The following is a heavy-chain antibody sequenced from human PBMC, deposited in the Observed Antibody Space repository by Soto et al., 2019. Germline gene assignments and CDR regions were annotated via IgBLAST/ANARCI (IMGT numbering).Heavy chain of an antibody. D-gene: IGHD6-19*01. CDR2: IIPILGIA. Sequence: QVQLVQSGAEVKKPGSSVKVSCKASGGTFSSYTISWVRQAPGQGLEWMGRIIPILGIANYAQKFQGRVTMTADKSTSTAYMELSSLRSEDMAVYYWAIAVAGTHGMDVWGQGTTVTVSS. V-gene: IGHV1-69*02. CDR1: GGTFSSYT. CDR3: AIAVAGTHGMDV. J-gene: IGHJ6*02.